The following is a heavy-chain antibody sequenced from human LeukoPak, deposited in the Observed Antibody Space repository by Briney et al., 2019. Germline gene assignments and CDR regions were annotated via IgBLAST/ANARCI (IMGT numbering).Heavy chain of an antibody. CDR1: GFTFSSYS. V-gene: IGHV3-33*08. CDR3: ARMSGSHLDS. D-gene: IGHD1-26*01. Sequence: PGGSLRLSCAASGFTFSSYSMNWVRQAPGKGLEWVAVIWYDGSKKFYADSVKGRFTISRDNTKNTLYLQMSSLRDEDTAVYYCARMSGSHLDSWRQGTLVTVSS. CDR2: IWYDGSKK. J-gene: IGHJ4*02.